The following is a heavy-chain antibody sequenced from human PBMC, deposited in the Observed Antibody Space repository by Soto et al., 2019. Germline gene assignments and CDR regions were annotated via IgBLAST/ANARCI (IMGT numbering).Heavy chain of an antibody. V-gene: IGHV4-34*01. CDR2: INHSGST. D-gene: IGHD3-10*01. Sequence: SETLSLTCAVYGGSFSGYYWSWIRQPPGKGLEWIGEINHSGSTNYNPSLKSRVTISVDTSKNQFSLKLSSVTAADTAVYYCVRGRAYYYGSGILYWGQGTLVTVSS. CDR1: GGSFSGYY. CDR3: VRGRAYYYGSGILY. J-gene: IGHJ4*02.